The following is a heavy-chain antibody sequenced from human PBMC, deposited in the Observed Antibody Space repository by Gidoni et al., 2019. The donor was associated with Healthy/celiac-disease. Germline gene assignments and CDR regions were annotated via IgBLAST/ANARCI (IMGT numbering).Heavy chain of an antibody. J-gene: IGHJ4*02. V-gene: IGHV2-70*04. CDR1: GFSLSTSGMR. D-gene: IGHD4-17*01. Sequence: QVTLKESGPALVKPTQTLTLTCTFSGFSLSTSGMRVSWIRQPPGKALEWLARIDWDDDKFYSTSLKTRLTISKDTSKNQVVRTMTNMDPVDTATYYCARNYGDLPFDYWGQGTLVTVSS. CDR3: ARNYGDLPFDY. CDR2: IDWDDDK.